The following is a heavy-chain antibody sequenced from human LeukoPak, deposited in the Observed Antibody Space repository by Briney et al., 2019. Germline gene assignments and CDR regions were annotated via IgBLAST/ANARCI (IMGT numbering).Heavy chain of an antibody. CDR1: GFTFRSYD. CDR3: AKGGPYSNFPFDP. Sequence: GSLRLSFATSGFTFRSYDMGWVRQAPGKGLAWVSTISGSGGTTYYADSVKSRFTISRDNSKSTLFLRMNSLRAEDTALYYCAKGGPYSNFPFDPWGQRTLVTVFS. CDR2: ISGSGGTT. V-gene: IGHV3-23*01. J-gene: IGHJ5*02. D-gene: IGHD4-11*01.